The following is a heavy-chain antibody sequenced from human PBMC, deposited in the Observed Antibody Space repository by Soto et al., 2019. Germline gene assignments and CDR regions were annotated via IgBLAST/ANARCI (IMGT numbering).Heavy chain of an antibody. V-gene: IGHV3-30-3*01. CDR3: ARDSCDIVVVPAAICYYGMDV. Sequence: QVQLVESGGGVVQPGRSLRLSCAASGFTFSGYAMHWVRQAPGKGLEWVAVISYDGSNKYYADSVKGRFTISRDNSKNTLYLQMNSLRAEDTAVYYCARDSCDIVVVPAAICYYGMDVWGQGTTVTVSS. CDR1: GFTFSGYA. D-gene: IGHD2-2*01. CDR2: ISYDGSNK. J-gene: IGHJ6*02.